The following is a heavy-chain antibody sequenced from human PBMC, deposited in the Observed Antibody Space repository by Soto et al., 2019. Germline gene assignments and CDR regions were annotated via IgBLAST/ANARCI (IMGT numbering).Heavy chain of an antibody. CDR1: GGSISSGGYY. CDR2: IYYSGST. CDR3: ARCSHSPLTIFDY. V-gene: IGHV4-31*03. Sequence: TLSLTCTVSGGSISSGGYYWSWIRQHPGKGLEWIGYIYYSGSTYYNPSLKSRVTISVDTSKNQFSLKLSSVTAADTAVYYCARCSHSPLTIFDYWGQRTLVTVS. D-gene: IGHD3-10*02. J-gene: IGHJ4*02.